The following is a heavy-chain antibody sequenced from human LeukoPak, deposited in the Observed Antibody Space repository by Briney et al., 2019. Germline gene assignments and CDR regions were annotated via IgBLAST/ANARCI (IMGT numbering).Heavy chain of an antibody. Sequence: GGALRLSCAAPGFTLCSYLMSWVRPAPGEGVGWVSSISSSSSYIYYADSVKGRFTISRDNAKNSLYLQMNTLRAEDTAVYYCVRDDTLTGHFDYWGQGTLVTVSS. V-gene: IGHV3-21*01. CDR1: GFTLCSYL. CDR2: ISSSSSYI. D-gene: IGHD1-20*01. CDR3: VRDDTLTGHFDY. J-gene: IGHJ4*02.